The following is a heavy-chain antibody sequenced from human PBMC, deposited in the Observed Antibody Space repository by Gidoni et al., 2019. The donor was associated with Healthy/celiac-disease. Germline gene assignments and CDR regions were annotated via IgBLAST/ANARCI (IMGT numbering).Heavy chain of an antibody. CDR1: GFPFSAYY. CDR3: ARDRPGYSGYDMAFDI. CDR2: ISSSSSYT. J-gene: IGHJ3*02. Sequence: QVQLVESGGGLVKPGGSLRLSCAASGFPFSAYYMSWIRQAPGKGLEWVSYISSSSSYTNDADSVKGRFTISRDNAKNSLYLQMNSLRAEDTAVYYCARDRPGYSGYDMAFDIWGQGTMVTASS. V-gene: IGHV3-11*06. D-gene: IGHD5-12*01.